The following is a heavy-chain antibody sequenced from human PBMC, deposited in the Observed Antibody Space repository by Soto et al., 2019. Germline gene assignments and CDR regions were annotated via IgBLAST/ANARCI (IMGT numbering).Heavy chain of an antibody. CDR1: GYSFTSYW. CDR2: IYPGDSDT. V-gene: IGHV5-51*01. D-gene: IGHD5-18*01. J-gene: IGHJ6*02. Sequence: GEALKISCKGSGYSFTSYWIGWVRQMPGKGLEWMGIIYPGDSDTRYSPSFQGQVTISADKSINTAYLRWSSLKASDSAIYYCATGYSYGYYYYGMDVWGQGTTVTVSS. CDR3: ATGYSYGYYYYGMDV.